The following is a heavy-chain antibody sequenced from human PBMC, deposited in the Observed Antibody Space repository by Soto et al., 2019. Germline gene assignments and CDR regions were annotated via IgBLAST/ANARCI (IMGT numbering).Heavy chain of an antibody. J-gene: IGHJ3*02. D-gene: IGHD6-13*01. V-gene: IGHV3-53*04. CDR2: IYSGGST. CDR1: GFTFSNNY. Sequence: GESLKISCAASGFTFSNNYMSWVRQAPGKGLEWVSVIYSGGSTYYADSLKGRFTISRHNSKNTLYLQMNSLRAEDTAVYYCARFLSGNGYNAFDIWGQGTMVTVSS. CDR3: ARFLSGNGYNAFDI.